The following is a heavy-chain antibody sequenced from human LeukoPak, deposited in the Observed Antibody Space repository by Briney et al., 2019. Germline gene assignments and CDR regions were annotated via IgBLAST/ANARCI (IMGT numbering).Heavy chain of an antibody. Sequence: GGSLRLSCAASGFTFSSHWMHWVRQAPGKGLVWVSRINSDGSSTSYADSVKGRFTISRDNAKNTLYLQMNSLRAEDTAVYYCARGSSSWYLDYWGQGTLVTVSS. V-gene: IGHV3-74*01. CDR1: GFTFSSHW. J-gene: IGHJ4*02. CDR2: INSDGSST. CDR3: ARGSSSWYLDY. D-gene: IGHD6-13*01.